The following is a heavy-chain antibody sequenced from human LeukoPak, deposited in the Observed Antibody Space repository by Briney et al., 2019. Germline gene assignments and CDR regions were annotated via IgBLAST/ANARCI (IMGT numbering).Heavy chain of an antibody. CDR2: NYHSGTT. J-gene: IGHJ2*01. CDR3: ARDISGWYDL. D-gene: IGHD6-19*01. CDR1: GGSISNNNNW. V-gene: IGHV4-4*02. Sequence: SETLSLTCAVSGGSISNNNNWWSWVRQPPGTGLEWIGENYHSGTTNYSPSLKSRVTISVDKSKNQFSLNLSSVTAADTAVYYCARDISGWYDLWGRGTPVTVSA.